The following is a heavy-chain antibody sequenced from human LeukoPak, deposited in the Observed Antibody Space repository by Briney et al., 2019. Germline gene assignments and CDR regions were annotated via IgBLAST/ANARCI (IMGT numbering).Heavy chain of an antibody. Sequence: GGSLRLSCAASGFTFSSYAMHWVRQAPGKGLEWVAVISYDGSNKYYADPVKGRFTISRDNSKNTLYLQMNSLRAEDTAVYYCARDPEMAPFDYWGQGTLVTVSS. V-gene: IGHV3-30-3*01. CDR1: GFTFSSYA. CDR2: ISYDGSNK. D-gene: IGHD5-24*01. CDR3: ARDPEMAPFDY. J-gene: IGHJ4*02.